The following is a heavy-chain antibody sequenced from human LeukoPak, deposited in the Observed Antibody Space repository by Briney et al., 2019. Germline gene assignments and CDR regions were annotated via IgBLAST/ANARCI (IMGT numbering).Heavy chain of an antibody. D-gene: IGHD6-6*01. CDR1: GFTVSSNY. CDR2: IYSGGST. V-gene: IGHV3-66*02. CDR3: ARGGRGMYSSSSRGDY. Sequence: GGSLRLSRAASGFTVSSNYMSWVRQAPGKGLEWVSVIYSGGSTYYADSVKGRFTISRDNSKNTLYLQMNSLRAEDTAVYYCARGGRGMYSSSSRGDYWGQGTLVTVSS. J-gene: IGHJ4*02.